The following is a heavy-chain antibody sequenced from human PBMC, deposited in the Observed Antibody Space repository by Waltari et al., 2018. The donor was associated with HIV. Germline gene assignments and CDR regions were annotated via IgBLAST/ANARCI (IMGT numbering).Heavy chain of an antibody. Sequence: QVQLQESGPGLVKPSQTLSLTCTVSGGSISSGGYYWSWIRQHPGKGLAWIGYIYYSGSTYDNPSLKSRVTISVDTSKNQFSLKLSSVTAADTAVYYCARDHATIFGGGGRDYGMDVWGQGTTVTVSS. CDR3: ARDHATIFGGGGRDYGMDV. V-gene: IGHV4-31*03. CDR2: IYYSGST. J-gene: IGHJ6*02. D-gene: IGHD3-3*01. CDR1: GGSISSGGYY.